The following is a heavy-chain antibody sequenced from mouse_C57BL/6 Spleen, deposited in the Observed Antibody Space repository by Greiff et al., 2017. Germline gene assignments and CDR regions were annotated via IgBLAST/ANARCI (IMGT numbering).Heavy chain of an antibody. D-gene: IGHD2-2*01. V-gene: IGHV5-9*01. Sequence: EVKVEESGGGLVKPGGSLKLSCAASGFTFSSYTMPWVRQTPEKRLEWVATISGGGGNTYYPDSVKGRFTISRDNAKNTLYLQMSSLRSEDTALYYCARQRRYGYDDWYFDVWGTGTTVTVSS. CDR1: GFTFSSYT. CDR3: ARQRRYGYDDWYFDV. CDR2: ISGGGGNT. J-gene: IGHJ1*03.